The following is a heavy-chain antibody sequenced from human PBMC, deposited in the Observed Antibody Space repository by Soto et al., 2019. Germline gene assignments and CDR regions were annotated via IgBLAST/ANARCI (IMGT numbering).Heavy chain of an antibody. D-gene: IGHD2-21*01. V-gene: IGHV3-23*01. Sequence: EVQLLESGGGVTPPGGSLRLSCVASGFNFHNYAMSWVRQAPGKGLAWVEAMSGVGGSIYYADSVKGRFTISRDNSKNTLFLQMSILRADDTAVYSCENNPLTCGSRPGLVYYFHYWGQGTLVTVSS. CDR2: MSGVGGSI. CDR1: GFNFHNYA. CDR3: ENNPLTCGSRPGLVYYFHY. J-gene: IGHJ4*02.